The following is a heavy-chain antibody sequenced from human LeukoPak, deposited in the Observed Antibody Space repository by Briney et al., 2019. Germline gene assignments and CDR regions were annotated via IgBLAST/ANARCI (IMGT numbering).Heavy chain of an antibody. CDR2: IRSKAYRATT. Sequence: GGSLRLSCIGSGFIFGDHAMSWVRQAPGKGLEWVGFIRSKAYRATTEYAASVKGRFTISRDDSASIAYPQMNSLRTEDTAVYYCARGPIQLWIHNAMDVWGQGTTVTVSS. CDR1: GFIFGDHA. D-gene: IGHD5-24*01. J-gene: IGHJ6*02. CDR3: ARGPIQLWIHNAMDV. V-gene: IGHV3-49*04.